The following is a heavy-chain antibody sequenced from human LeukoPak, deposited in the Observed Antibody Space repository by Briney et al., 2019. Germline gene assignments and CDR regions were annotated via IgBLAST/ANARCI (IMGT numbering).Heavy chain of an antibody. D-gene: IGHD4-17*01. J-gene: IGHJ5*02. V-gene: IGHV4-38-2*02. CDR1: GYSISSGYY. Sequence: SETLSLTCTVSGYSISSGYYWGWIRQPPGKGLEWIGSIYHSGSTYYNPSLKSRVTISVDTSKNQFSLKLSSVTAADTAVYYCARDASYGDTMTTYFGRFDPWGQGTLVTVSS. CDR2: IYHSGST. CDR3: ARDASYGDTMTTYFGRFDP.